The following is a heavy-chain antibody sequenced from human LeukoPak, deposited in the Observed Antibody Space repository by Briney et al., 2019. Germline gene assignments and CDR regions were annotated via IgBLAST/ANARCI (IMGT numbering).Heavy chain of an antibody. Sequence: PGGFLRLSGAASGFTFSSYEMNWVRQAPGKGRDWVSYISSSGSTIYYAGSVKGRFTISRDNATNSLYLRVKGWRAEDTAVYYCAELGITMIGGVWGKGTTVTISS. CDR3: AELGITMIGGV. V-gene: IGHV3-48*03. CDR2: ISSSGSTI. D-gene: IGHD3-10*02. J-gene: IGHJ6*04. CDR1: GFTFSSYE.